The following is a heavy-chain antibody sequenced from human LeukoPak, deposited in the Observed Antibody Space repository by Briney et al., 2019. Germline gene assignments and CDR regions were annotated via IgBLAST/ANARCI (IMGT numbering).Heavy chain of an antibody. D-gene: IGHD2-2*01. CDR1: GATLAEES. CDR2: FDAENGKT. CDR3: AIPGASGWVDP. Sequence: ASVKVSCKVSGATLAEESIHWVRQTPGKGLEWMGSFDAENGKTFYLHNFHGRVTMTEDTSIETSYMELRSLRSDDTGVYYCAIPGASGWVDPWGQGTLVTVSS. V-gene: IGHV1-24*01. J-gene: IGHJ5*02.